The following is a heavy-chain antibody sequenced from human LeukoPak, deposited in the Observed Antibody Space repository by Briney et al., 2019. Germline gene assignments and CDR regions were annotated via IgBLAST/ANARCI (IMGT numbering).Heavy chain of an antibody. D-gene: IGHD2-15*01. J-gene: IGHJ5*02. Sequence: SETPSLTCALSDDSFSSHYWTWIRQPPGKGLEWFGYISYIGCTNYNPSLKSRLTISIDTSKNQFSLKLSSVTAADTAVYYCARLSYVVGATGTQYGWLDPWGRGTLVTVSS. CDR2: ISYIGCT. CDR1: DDSFSSHY. CDR3: ARLSYVVGATGTQYGWLDP. V-gene: IGHV4-59*11.